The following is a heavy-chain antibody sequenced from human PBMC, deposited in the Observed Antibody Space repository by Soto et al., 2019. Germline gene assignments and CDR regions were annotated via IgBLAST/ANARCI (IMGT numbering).Heavy chain of an antibody. J-gene: IGHJ4*02. CDR1: GFTFSNYN. Sequence: PGGSLRLSCAASGFTFSNYNMNWVRQTPGKGLEWVSYITYSSTTIPYADSVNGRFTISRDNAKNSLYLQMNSLRDEDTAVYYCARAGLAPFDYWGQGTLVTVS. D-gene: IGHD6-19*01. V-gene: IGHV3-48*02. CDR2: ITYSSTTI. CDR3: ARAGLAPFDY.